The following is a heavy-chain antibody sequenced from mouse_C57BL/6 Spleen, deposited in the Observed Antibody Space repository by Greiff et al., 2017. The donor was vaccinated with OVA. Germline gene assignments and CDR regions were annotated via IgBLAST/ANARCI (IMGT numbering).Heavy chain of an antibody. J-gene: IGHJ1*03. Sequence: EVQLQQSGTVLARPGASVKMSCKTSGYTFTSYWMHWVKQRPGQGLEWIGAIYPGNSDTSYNQKFKGKAKLTAVTSASTAYMELSSLTNEDSAVYYCTREELHYYGRSEDYWYFDVWGTGTTVTVSS. V-gene: IGHV1-5*01. CDR2: IYPGNSDT. CDR3: TREELHYYGRSEDYWYFDV. CDR1: GYTFTSYW. D-gene: IGHD1-2*01.